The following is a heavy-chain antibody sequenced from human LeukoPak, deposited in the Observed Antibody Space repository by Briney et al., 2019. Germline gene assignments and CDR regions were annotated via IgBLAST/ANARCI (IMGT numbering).Heavy chain of an antibody. CDR2: INTKTGNP. D-gene: IGHD2-2*01. Sequence: ASVKVSCKASGYTFSNYVMNWVRQAPGQGPEWMGWINTKTGNPTYAQGFTGRFVFSLDTSVSTAYLQMSSLKAEDTAVYYCARRVGDYWGQGTLVTVSS. CDR1: GYTFSNYV. J-gene: IGHJ4*02. V-gene: IGHV7-4-1*02. CDR3: ARRVGDY.